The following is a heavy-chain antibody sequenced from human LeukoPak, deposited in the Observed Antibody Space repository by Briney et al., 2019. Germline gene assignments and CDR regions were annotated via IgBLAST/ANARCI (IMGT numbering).Heavy chain of an antibody. CDR1: GFTFSSHA. V-gene: IGHV3-23*01. J-gene: IGHJ4*02. Sequence: PGGSLRLSCAASGFTFSSHAMSWVRQAPGKGLEWVSAISGSGGSTYYADSVKGRFTISRDNSKNTLYLQMNSLRAEDMAVYYCAKVVGALIYFDYWGQGTLVTVSS. CDR2: ISGSGGST. D-gene: IGHD1-26*01. CDR3: AKVVGALIYFDY.